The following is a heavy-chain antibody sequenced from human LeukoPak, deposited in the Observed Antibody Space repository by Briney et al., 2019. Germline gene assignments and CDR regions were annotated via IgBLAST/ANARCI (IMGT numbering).Heavy chain of an antibody. J-gene: IGHJ4*02. CDR1: GFTFSHYG. V-gene: IGHV3-33*06. D-gene: IGHD4-11*01. CDR2: IWSDASNT. CDR3: AKDAERGFDYSNSLNY. Sequence: GGSLRLSCETSGFTFSHYGMHWVRQAPGPGLEWVAVIWSDASNTYYADSVKGRFTISRDNSRKTLYLQMSSLSAEDTAVYYCAKDAERGFDYSNSLNYWGQGTLVTVSS.